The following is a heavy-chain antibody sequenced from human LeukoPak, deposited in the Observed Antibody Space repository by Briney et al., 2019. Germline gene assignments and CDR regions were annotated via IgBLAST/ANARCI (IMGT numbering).Heavy chain of an antibody. Sequence: GGSLRLSCAASGFTFSSYAMSWVRQAPGKGLEWVSYISSTGGTIYYADSMKGRFTISRDNAKNSLYLQMNSLRVEDTAVYYCASREQQLVREHWGQGTLVTVSS. D-gene: IGHD6-13*01. CDR2: ISSTGGTI. V-gene: IGHV3-48*04. J-gene: IGHJ4*02. CDR1: GFTFSSYA. CDR3: ASREQQLVREH.